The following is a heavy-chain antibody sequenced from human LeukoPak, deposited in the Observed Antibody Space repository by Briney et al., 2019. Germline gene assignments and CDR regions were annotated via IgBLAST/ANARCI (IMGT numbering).Heavy chain of an antibody. V-gene: IGHV1-24*01. D-gene: IGHD6-13*01. CDR1: GYTLTELS. Sequence: ASVKVSCKVSGYTLTELSMHWVRQAPGKGLEWMGGFDPEDGETIYAQKFQGRVTMTEDTSTDTAYMELSSLRSEDTAVYYCARDGGSYSSSWYSNDAFDIWGQGTMVTVSS. J-gene: IGHJ3*02. CDR3: ARDGGSYSSSWYSNDAFDI. CDR2: FDPEDGET.